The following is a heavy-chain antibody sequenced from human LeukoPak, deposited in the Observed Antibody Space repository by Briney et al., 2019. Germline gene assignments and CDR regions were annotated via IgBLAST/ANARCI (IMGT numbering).Heavy chain of an antibody. CDR2: MNPNSGNT. Sequence: GASVKVSCKASGYTFTSYDINWVRQATGQGLEWMGWMNPNSGNTGYAQKFQGRVTITRNTSISTAYMELSSLRSEDTAVYYCARDQPRGGYDLYDYWGQGTLVTVSS. D-gene: IGHD5-12*01. CDR1: GYTFTSYD. V-gene: IGHV1-8*03. CDR3: ARDQPRGGYDLYDY. J-gene: IGHJ4*02.